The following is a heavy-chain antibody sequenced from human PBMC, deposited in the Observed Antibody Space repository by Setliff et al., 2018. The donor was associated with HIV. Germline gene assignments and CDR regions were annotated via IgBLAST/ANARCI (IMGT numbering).Heavy chain of an antibody. V-gene: IGHV1-2*06. CDR1: GYSFTGYW. CDR2: INPHSGVT. D-gene: IGHD3-3*01. Sequence: GASVKVSCKASGYSFTGYWMHWVRQAPGQGLEWMGRINPHSGVTNYAQKFQGRVTMTRDTSIATAYMDLSRLTSDDTAVYYCARAYVTIFGVIIHDYWGQGTLVTVSS. J-gene: IGHJ4*02. CDR3: ARAYVTIFGVIIHDY.